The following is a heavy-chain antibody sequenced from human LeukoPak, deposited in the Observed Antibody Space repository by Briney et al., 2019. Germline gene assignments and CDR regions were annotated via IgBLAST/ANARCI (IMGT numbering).Heavy chain of an antibody. CDR3: ARSSAATAYYYYYMDV. CDR1: GFTFSDYY. J-gene: IGHJ6*03. D-gene: IGHD2-15*01. V-gene: IGHV3-11*01. CDR2: ISSSGSTI. Sequence: GGSLRLSCAASGFTFSDYYMSWIRQGPGKGLEWVSYISSSGSTIYYADSVKGRFTISRDNAKNSLYLQMNSLRAEDTAVYYCARSSAATAYYYYYMDVWGKGTTVTVSS.